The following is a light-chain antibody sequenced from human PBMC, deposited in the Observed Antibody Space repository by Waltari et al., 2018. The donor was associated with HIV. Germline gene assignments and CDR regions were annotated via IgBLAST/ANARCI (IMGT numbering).Light chain of an antibody. Sequence: NFMLTQPHSVSESPGKTVTISCPRSSGSLATHYVQCYQQRPGSAPTIVIYDDNQRPSGVPNRFSGSIDSSSNSASLTISGLKTEDEADYYCQSYDASNQWVFGGGTKLTVL. CDR1: SGSLATHY. CDR2: DDN. CDR3: QSYDASNQWV. V-gene: IGLV6-57*03. J-gene: IGLJ3*02.